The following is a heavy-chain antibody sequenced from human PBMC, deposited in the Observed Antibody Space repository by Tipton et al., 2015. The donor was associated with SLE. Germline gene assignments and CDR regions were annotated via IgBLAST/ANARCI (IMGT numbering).Heavy chain of an antibody. D-gene: IGHD6-13*01. J-gene: IGHJ6*02. CDR3: VRANPLYSSSLTDLYGLDV. Sequence: TLSLTCAVYGGSFSDYYWSWIRQPPGKGLEWIGESNQSGSTNYNPSLKSRVTISVDTSKNQFSLKLTSVTAADTAVYDCVRANPLYSSSLTDLYGLDVWGQGTTVTVSS. CDR2: SNQSGST. V-gene: IGHV4-34*01. CDR1: GGSFSDYY.